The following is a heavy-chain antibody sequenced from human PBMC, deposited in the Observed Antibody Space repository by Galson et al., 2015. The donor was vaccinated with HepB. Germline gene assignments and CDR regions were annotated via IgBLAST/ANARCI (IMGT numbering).Heavy chain of an antibody. J-gene: IGHJ6*02. CDR2: ISAYNGNT. CDR3: ARDGLVPVAIPRGMDV. Sequence: SVKVSCKASGYTFTSYGISWVRQAPGQGLEWMGWISAYNGNTNYAQKLQGRVTMTTDTSTSTAYMELRSLRSDDTAVYYCARDGLVPVAIPRGMDVWGQGTTVTVSS. V-gene: IGHV1-18*04. CDR1: GYTFTSYG. D-gene: IGHD2-2*02.